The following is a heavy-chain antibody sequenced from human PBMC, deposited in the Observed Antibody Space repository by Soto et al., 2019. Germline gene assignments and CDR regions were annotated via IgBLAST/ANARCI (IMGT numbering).Heavy chain of an antibody. D-gene: IGHD1-26*01. Sequence: GASVKVSCKASGYAFTGHYIHWVRQAPEQGPEWMGEVGPESGATRYAQKFQGRVTMTMDMSITTVYMELSNLSPDDTAVYYCGRGRSVQIVVFYWAQGTPVTVSS. J-gene: IGHJ4*02. CDR1: GYAFTGHY. CDR3: GRGRSVQIVVFY. CDR2: VGPESGAT. V-gene: IGHV1-2*02.